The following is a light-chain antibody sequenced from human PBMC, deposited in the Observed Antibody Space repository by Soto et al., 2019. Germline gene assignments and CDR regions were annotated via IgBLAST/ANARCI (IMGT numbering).Light chain of an antibody. CDR1: QSVDKF. V-gene: IGKV3-11*01. CDR3: QQWKNWPPIT. J-gene: IGKJ5*01. Sequence: EIELTQSPATLSLSPGETATLSCRASQSVDKFLAWYQQRPAQPPRLLXFDSSNRATGVPVRFSGTGSGTVFTLTIGSLETEDSALYYCQQWKNWPPITFGQGTRLEIK. CDR2: DSS.